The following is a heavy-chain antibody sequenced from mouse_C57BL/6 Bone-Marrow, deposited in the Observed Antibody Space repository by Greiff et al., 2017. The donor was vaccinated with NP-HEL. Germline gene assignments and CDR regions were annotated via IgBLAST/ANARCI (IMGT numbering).Heavy chain of an antibody. J-gene: IGHJ2*01. Sequence: VQLQQSGPGLVQPSQILSITCTVSGFSLTSYGVHWVRQSPGKGLEWLGVIWSGGSTDYNAAFISRLSISKDNSKSQVFFKMNSLQADDTAIYYFATLDYWGQGTTLTVSS. CDR2: IWSGGST. CDR1: GFSLTSYG. V-gene: IGHV2-2*01. CDR3: ATLDY.